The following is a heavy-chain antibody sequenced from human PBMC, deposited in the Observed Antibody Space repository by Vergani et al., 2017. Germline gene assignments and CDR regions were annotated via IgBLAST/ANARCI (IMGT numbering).Heavy chain of an antibody. V-gene: IGHV1-3*01. CDR2: INAGNGNT. CDR1: GYTFTSYA. CDR3: ARETDTGSSVSYNYYAMDV. Sequence: QVQLVQSGAEVKKPGASVKVSCKASGYTFTSYAMHWVRQAPGQRLEWMGWINAGNGNTKYSQKFQGRVTITRDTSASTAYMELSSLRSEDTAVYYCARETDTGSSVSYNYYAMDVWGQGTTVSVSS. J-gene: IGHJ6*02. D-gene: IGHD3-9*01.